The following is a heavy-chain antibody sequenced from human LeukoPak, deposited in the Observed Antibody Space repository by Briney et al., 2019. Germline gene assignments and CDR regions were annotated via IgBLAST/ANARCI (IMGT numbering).Heavy chain of an antibody. Sequence: PSETLSLTCTVSGGSISSYYWSWIRQPPGKGLEWIGYIYYSGSTNYNPSLKSRVTISVDTSKNQFSLKLSSVTAADTAVYYCARGRGGWLLQGYFDYWGQGTLVTVSS. V-gene: IGHV4-59*01. J-gene: IGHJ4*02. CDR2: IYYSGST. D-gene: IGHD3-22*01. CDR1: GGSISSYY. CDR3: ARGRGGWLLQGYFDY.